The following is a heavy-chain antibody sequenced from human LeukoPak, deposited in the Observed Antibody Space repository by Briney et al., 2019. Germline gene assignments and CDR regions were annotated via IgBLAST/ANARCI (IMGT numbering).Heavy chain of an antibody. CDR2: IYYSGST. D-gene: IGHD3-22*01. CDR3: AANFTSTARKGLLQGWFDP. V-gene: IGHV4-39*01. J-gene: IGHJ5*02. Sequence: PSETLSLTCIVSGGSISSSNYYWGWIRQPPGKGLEWIGSIYYSGSTYYIPSLKSRVTISVDTSKNQFSLKLSSVTAADTAVYFCAANFTSTARKGLLQGWFDPWGQGTLVTVSS. CDR1: GGSISSSNYY.